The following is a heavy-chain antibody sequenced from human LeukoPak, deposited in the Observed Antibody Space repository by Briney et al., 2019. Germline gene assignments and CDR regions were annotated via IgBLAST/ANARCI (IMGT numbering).Heavy chain of an antibody. Sequence: SETLSLTRTVSGGSLSNYYWSWIRQPAGKGLEWIGRIYSSGSTNYNPSLKSRVTMSVDTSKNQFSLKLSSVTAADTAVYYCSRGDHDYWGQGTLVTVSS. V-gene: IGHV4-4*07. J-gene: IGHJ4*02. CDR3: SRGDHDY. CDR1: GGSLSNYY. CDR2: IYSSGST.